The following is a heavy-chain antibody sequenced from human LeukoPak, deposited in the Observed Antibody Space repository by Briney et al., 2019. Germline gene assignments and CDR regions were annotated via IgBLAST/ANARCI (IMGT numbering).Heavy chain of an antibody. J-gene: IGHJ4*02. CDR1: GGSVSRSPYY. CDR3: ARGLPNDHYDRSGYYVPACFDY. V-gene: IGHV4-39*07. Sequence: SETLSLTCTVSGGSVSRSPYYWGWIRQPPGKGLEWIGSIYQSGITYYNPSLKSRVTISVDTSKNQFSLKLRSVTAADTAVYYCARGLPNDHYDRSGYYVPACFDYWGQGTLVTVSS. CDR2: IYQSGIT. D-gene: IGHD3-22*01.